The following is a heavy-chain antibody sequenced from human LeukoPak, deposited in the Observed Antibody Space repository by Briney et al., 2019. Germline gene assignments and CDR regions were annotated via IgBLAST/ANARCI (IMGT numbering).Heavy chain of an antibody. CDR1: GFTFSSYA. J-gene: IGHJ3*02. Sequence: GRSLRLSCAASGFTFSSYAMHWVRQAPGKGLEWVAVISYDGSNKYYADSVKGRFTISRDNSKNTLYLQMNSLRAEDTAVYYCARDIFVGATEGNAFDIWGQGTMVTVSS. D-gene: IGHD1-26*01. CDR3: ARDIFVGATEGNAFDI. CDR2: ISYDGSNK. V-gene: IGHV3-30-3*01.